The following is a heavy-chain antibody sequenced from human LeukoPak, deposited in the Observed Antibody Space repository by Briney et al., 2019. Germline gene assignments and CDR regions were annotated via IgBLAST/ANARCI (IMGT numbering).Heavy chain of an antibody. CDR1: GFTFSSYG. CDR3: ARGFFGDSSGYFGDY. J-gene: IGHJ4*02. D-gene: IGHD3-22*01. V-gene: IGHV3-30*02. CDR2: IRYDGSNK. Sequence: QTGGSLRLSCAASGFTFSSYGMHWVRQAPGKGLEWVAFIRYDGSNKYYADSVKGRFTISRDNSKNTLYLQMNSLRAEDTAVYYCARGFFGDSSGYFGDYWGQGTLVTVSS.